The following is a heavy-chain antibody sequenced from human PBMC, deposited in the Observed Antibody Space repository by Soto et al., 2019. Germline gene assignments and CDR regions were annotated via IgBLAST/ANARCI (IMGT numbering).Heavy chain of an antibody. CDR1: GFSLSTSGVG. D-gene: IGHD3-22*01. V-gene: IGHV2-5*01. J-gene: IGHJ4*02. Sequence: SGPTLVNPTQTLTLTCTFSGFSLSTSGVGVGWIRQPPGKALEWLALIYWHDDKRYSASLKSRLTITKYTSKIQVVLTMTNMDPVDTATYYGALQPYYYASSGSGIFDCWGQGTLGTVSS. CDR3: ALQPYYYASSGSGIFDC. CDR2: IYWHDDK.